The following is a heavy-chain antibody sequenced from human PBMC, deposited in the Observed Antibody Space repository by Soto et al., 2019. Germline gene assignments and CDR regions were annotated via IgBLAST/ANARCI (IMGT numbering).Heavy chain of an antibody. Sequence: GASAQVSCKSSGYTFTGYYMHWVRQAPGQGLEWMGWINPNSGGTNYAQKFQGRVTMTRDTSISTDYMELSRLRSDDTAVYYCARDLGIAAPNWFDPWGQGTLVTVCS. V-gene: IGHV1-2*02. CDR3: ARDLGIAAPNWFDP. CDR2: INPNSGGT. CDR1: GYTFTGYY. J-gene: IGHJ5*02. D-gene: IGHD6-13*01.